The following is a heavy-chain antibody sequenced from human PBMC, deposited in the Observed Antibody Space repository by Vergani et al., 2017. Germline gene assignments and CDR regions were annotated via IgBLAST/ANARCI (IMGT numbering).Heavy chain of an antibody. CDR2: ISPNSGGT. D-gene: IGHD6-19*01. J-gene: IGHJ4*02. Sequence: QVQLMQSGPVMKKPGGSMKVSCQASESTFSDYNIHWVRQAPGQGLQWMGWISPNSGGTNYAQKFQGRVTMTRDTSISTAYMELSRLRSDDTAVYYCARGQWLPTLSFDYWGQGTLVTVSS. CDR1: ESTFSDYN. V-gene: IGHV1-2*02. CDR3: ARGQWLPTLSFDY.